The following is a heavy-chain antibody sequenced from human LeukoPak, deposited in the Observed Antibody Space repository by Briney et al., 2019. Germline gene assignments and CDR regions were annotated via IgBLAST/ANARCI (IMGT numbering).Heavy chain of an antibody. Sequence: PGGSLRLSCAASGFTFINAWMGWVRQAPGKGLEWVADIYSGGGTKDAEAVKGGFTISRDRTEKTLYLLMNNLRGDDETVYYCSRAPMTAEDYWGQGTLVTVSP. J-gene: IGHJ4*02. CDR2: IYSGGGT. D-gene: IGHD2-21*02. CDR3: SRAPMTAEDY. CDR1: GFTFINAW. V-gene: IGHV3-53*01.